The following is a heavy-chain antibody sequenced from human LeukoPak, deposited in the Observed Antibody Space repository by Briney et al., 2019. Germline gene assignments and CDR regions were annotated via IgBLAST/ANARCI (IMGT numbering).Heavy chain of an antibody. Sequence: ASVKVSCKASGYTFTSYDINWVRQATGQGLEWMGWMNPNSGNTGYAQKFQGRVTMTRNTSISTAYMELSRLRSDDTAVYYCARLGYSYGVYYYYYMDVWGKGTTVTVSS. J-gene: IGHJ6*03. CDR2: MNPNSGNT. CDR3: ARLGYSYGVYYYYYMDV. D-gene: IGHD5-18*01. V-gene: IGHV1-8*01. CDR1: GYTFTSYD.